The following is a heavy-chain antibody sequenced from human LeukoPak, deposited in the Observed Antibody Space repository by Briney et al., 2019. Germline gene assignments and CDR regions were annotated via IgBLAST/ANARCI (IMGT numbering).Heavy chain of an antibody. CDR2: ISYAGSNT. Sequence: GRSLRLSCAASGFTFSSYTMDWVRQAPGKGLEGVARISYAGSNTYYADSVKGRFTISSDNPKNTLYLQMDSLRAEDTAVYYCARAAHTTYVLGRYYYYAMDVWGQGTTVTVSS. V-gene: IGHV3-30-3*01. CDR3: ARAAHTTYVLGRYYYYAMDV. J-gene: IGHJ6*02. D-gene: IGHD3-10*01. CDR1: GFTFSSYT.